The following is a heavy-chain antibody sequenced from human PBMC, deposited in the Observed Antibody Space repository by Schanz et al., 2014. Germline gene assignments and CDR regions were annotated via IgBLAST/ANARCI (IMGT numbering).Heavy chain of an antibody. CDR1: GFTFNSYA. D-gene: IGHD2-15*01. V-gene: IGHV3-23*01. CDR2: ISHSGGSK. Sequence: EVQLLDSGGGLVQPGESLRVSCAASGFTFNSYAMSWVRQAPGRGLEWVSSISHSGGSKYYADSVKGRFTISRDNSKNTLYLQMNSLRAEDTSVYFCARDRGYCSGGSCLTFDYWGQGTLVTVSS. J-gene: IGHJ4*02. CDR3: ARDRGYCSGGSCLTFDY.